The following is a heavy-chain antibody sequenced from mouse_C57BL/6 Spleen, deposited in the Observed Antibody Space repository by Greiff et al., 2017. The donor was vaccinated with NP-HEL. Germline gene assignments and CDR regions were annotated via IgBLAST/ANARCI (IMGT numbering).Heavy chain of an antibody. CDR1: GYTFTSYW. Sequence: VQLQQSGTVLARPGASVKMSCKTSGYTFTSYWMHWVKQRPGQGLEWIGAIYPGNSDTSYNQKFKGKAKLTAVTSASTAYMELSSLTNEDSAVYYCTRKVNWGDYFDYWGQGTTLTVSS. CDR2: IYPGNSDT. D-gene: IGHD4-1*02. CDR3: TRKVNWGDYFDY. J-gene: IGHJ2*01. V-gene: IGHV1-5*01.